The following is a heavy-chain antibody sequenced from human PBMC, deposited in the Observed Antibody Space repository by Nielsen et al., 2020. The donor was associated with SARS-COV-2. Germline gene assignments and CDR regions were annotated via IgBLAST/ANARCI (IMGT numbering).Heavy chain of an antibody. CDR2: IYFSGRT. V-gene: IGHV4-31*03. D-gene: IGHD5-12*01. CDR1: GGSISSGGYY. J-gene: IGHJ6*01. Sequence: SETLSLTCTVSGGSISSGGYYWSWIRHHPGKGLEWIGYIYFSGRTCYNPSLKSRVTISVDTSKNQFSLSLRSVTAADTAVYYCARESSGYDHYNYGMDVWCQWTTVTVSS. CDR3: ARESSGYDHYNYGMDV.